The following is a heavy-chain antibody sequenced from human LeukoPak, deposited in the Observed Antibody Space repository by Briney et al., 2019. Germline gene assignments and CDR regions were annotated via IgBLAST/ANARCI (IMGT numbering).Heavy chain of an antibody. D-gene: IGHD3-22*01. Sequence: GGSLRLSCAASGFTFSDYYMSWIRQAPGKGLEWVSYISSSGSTIYYADSVKGRFTISRDNAKNSLYLQMNSLRAEDTAVYYCARDKPYYYDSSGYYYVGGPFYFDYWGQGTLVTVSS. CDR1: GFTFSDYY. CDR3: ARDKPYYYDSSGYYYVGGPFYFDY. J-gene: IGHJ4*02. CDR2: ISSSGSTI. V-gene: IGHV3-11*01.